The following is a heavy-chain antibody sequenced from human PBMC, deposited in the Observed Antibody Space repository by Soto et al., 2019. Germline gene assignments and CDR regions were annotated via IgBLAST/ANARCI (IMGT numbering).Heavy chain of an antibody. Sequence: QLQLQESGPGLVKPSETLSLTCSVSGGSIRRSLSYCGWIREPPGKGLECIGSIYYIGTTYYKPSLESRVTISLDTSKTQFSLKLSSVTAADTAVYYFARHVSSQGDYLFDYWGQGTLVTVSS. CDR1: GGSIRRSLSY. V-gene: IGHV4-39*01. CDR2: IYYIGTT. D-gene: IGHD4-17*01. CDR3: ARHVSSQGDYLFDY. J-gene: IGHJ4*02.